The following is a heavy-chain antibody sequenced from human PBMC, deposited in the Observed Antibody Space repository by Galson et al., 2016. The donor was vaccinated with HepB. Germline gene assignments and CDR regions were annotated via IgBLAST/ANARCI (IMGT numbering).Heavy chain of an antibody. CDR1: GFTFSFSVYW. CDR2: IAGDGNKK. Sequence: SLRLSCAASGFTFSFSVYWMSWVRQAPGKGLEWVANIAGDGNKKYYVDSVKGRFTISRDNAKNSLYLQMNSLRVEDTAVYYCVRDDYGSAWFDPRSQGTQVTGSS. J-gene: IGHJ5*02. V-gene: IGHV3-7*04. CDR3: VRDDYGSAWFDP. D-gene: IGHD4/OR15-4a*01.